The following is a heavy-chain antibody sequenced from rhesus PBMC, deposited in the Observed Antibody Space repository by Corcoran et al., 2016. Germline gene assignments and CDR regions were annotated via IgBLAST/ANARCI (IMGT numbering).Heavy chain of an antibody. J-gene: IGHJ6*01. CDR3: AKRGYYDSGYSPRGISYGLDS. Sequence: QVQLQESGPGLVKPSETLSLTCAVSGGSISDDYYWNWIRQPPGKGLEWIGYISGRGGGTNYNPSLTNRVTISIDTSKNQFSLKLNSVPAADTAVYYCAKRGYYDSGYSPRGISYGLDSWGQGVVVTVSS. D-gene: IGHD3-28*01. CDR2: ISGRGGGT. V-gene: IGHV4-106*01. CDR1: GGSISDDYY.